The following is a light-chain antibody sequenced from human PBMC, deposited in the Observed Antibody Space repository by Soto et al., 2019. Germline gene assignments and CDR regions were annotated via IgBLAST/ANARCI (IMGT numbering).Light chain of an antibody. CDR3: QQYNTYST. CDR2: EAS. CDR1: QSVNTW. J-gene: IGKJ2*01. V-gene: IGKV1-5*03. Sequence: DIQMTQSPSTLSASVGDRVTITCRASQSVNTWVAWYQQRPGKAPKLLIYEASNLQYGVPSRFSGSGSGTEFTLTISGLQSDDFGTYYCQQYNTYSTFGQGTKLEIK.